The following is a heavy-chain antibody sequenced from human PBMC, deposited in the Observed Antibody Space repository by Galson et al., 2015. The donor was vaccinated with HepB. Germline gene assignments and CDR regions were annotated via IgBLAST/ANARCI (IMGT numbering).Heavy chain of an antibody. CDR2: IIPILGIA. V-gene: IGHV1-69*04. CDR1: GGTFSSYT. D-gene: IGHD2-15*01. J-gene: IGHJ5*02. Sequence: SVKVSCKASGGTFSSYTISWVRQAPGQGLEWMGRIIPILGIANYAQKFQGRVTITADKSTSTAYMELSSLRSEDTAVYYCARDGGAWVAATTDWFDPWGQGTLVTVSS. CDR3: ARDGGAWVAATTDWFDP.